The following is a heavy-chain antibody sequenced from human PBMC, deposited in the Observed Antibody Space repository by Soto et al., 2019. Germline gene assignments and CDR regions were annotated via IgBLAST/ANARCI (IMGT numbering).Heavy chain of an antibody. CDR1: GDSINNSSHY. D-gene: IGHD5-12*01. J-gene: IGHJ4*02. CDR2: VYYTGST. Sequence: SETLSLTCTVSGDSINNSSHYWAWIRQPPGKGLEWIGTVYYTGSTYYKPSLDRRVTMSKDTSKNSFSLKLSSVTAADTAVYYCARRADGSSDLTHWGQGTPVTVSS. V-gene: IGHV4-39*01. CDR3: ARRADGSSDLTH.